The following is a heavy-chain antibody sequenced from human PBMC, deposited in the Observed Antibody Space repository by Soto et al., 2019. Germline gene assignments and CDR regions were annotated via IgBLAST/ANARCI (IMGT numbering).Heavy chain of an antibody. J-gene: IGHJ4*02. Sequence: QVQLVESGGGVVQPGRSLRLSCAASGFTFNHYGMHWVRQAPGKGLEWLAFISYDGSKKYYADSVKGRITISRDDFKNKLFLQMNSLRAEDTAVYYCAKDLEIKTYGRNYFDYWGQGTLVTVSS. V-gene: IGHV3-30*18. CDR3: AKDLEIKTYGRNYFDY. D-gene: IGHD3-10*01. CDR1: GFTFNHYG. CDR2: ISYDGSKK.